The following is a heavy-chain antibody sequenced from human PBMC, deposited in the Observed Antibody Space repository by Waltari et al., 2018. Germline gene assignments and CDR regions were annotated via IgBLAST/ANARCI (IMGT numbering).Heavy chain of an antibody. J-gene: IGHJ5*02. D-gene: IGHD3-3*01. V-gene: IGHV4-39*01. Sequence: QLQLHASCPGLVKPSETLSLTCNVSGRSISNNHYYWAWIRQPPGKGLEWIGSIYYSGSTYYNPSLKSRLTISVDTSKNQFSLKLNSVTAADSAVYYCARPLRFTAWFDPWGQGTLVTVSS. CDR2: IYYSGST. CDR1: GRSISNNHYY. CDR3: ARPLRFTAWFDP.